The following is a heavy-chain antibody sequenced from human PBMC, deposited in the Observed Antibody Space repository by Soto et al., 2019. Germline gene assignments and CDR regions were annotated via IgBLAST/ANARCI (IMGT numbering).Heavy chain of an antibody. D-gene: IGHD2-2*01. Sequence: GGSLRLSCAASGFTFSSYARSWVRHAPGKGLEWVSAISGSGGSTYYEDSVKGRFTISRDNSKNTQYLQMNSLRAEDTAIYDCAKIRTDCSSTTCYDLWHYYYYMDVWGKGTTVTVSS. CDR3: AKIRTDCSSTTCYDLWHYYYYMDV. J-gene: IGHJ6*03. CDR2: ISGSGGST. CDR1: GFTFSSYA. V-gene: IGHV3-23*01.